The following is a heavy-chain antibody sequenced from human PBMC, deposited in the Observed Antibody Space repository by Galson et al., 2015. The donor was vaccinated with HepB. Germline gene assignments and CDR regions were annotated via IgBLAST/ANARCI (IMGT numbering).Heavy chain of an antibody. J-gene: IGHJ4*02. Sequence: SLRLSCAASGFTFSGSAMHWVRQASGRGLEWVCRIGSKDNSYATAHAASGKGRFTISRDDSKNTAYMQMNSLKPEDTAVYYCTRLGDLSGYSSLWGQGTLVTVSS. V-gene: IGHV3-73*01. D-gene: IGHD6-13*01. CDR1: GFTFSGSA. CDR3: TRLGDLSGYSSL. CDR2: IGSKDNSYAT.